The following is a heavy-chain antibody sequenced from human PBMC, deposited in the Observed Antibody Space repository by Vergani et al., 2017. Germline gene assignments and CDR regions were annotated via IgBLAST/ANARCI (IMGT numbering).Heavy chain of an antibody. D-gene: IGHD3-10*01. CDR2: MNPNSGNT. Sequence: QVQLVQSGAEVKKPGASVKVSCKASGYTFTSYDINWVRQATGQGLEWMGWMNPNSGNTGYAQKFQGRVTMTRNTSISTAYMELSSLRSEDTAVYYCXRGYGVRGVIITGYYYYYMDVWGKGTTVTVSS. J-gene: IGHJ6*03. CDR1: GYTFTSYD. CDR3: XRGYGVRGVIITGYYYYYMDV. V-gene: IGHV1-8*01.